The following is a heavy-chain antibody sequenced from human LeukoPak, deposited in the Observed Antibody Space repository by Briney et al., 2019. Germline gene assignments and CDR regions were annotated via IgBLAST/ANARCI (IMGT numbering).Heavy chain of an antibody. V-gene: IGHV4-39*01. J-gene: IGHJ6*02. CDR3: ASIAAAGTGVAYYYYGMDV. CDR1: GGSISSSSYY. CDR2: IYYSGST. D-gene: IGHD6-13*01. Sequence: SETLSLTCTVSGGSISSSSYYWGWIRQPPGKGLEWIGSIYYSGSTYYNPSLKSRVTISVDTSKNQFSLKLSSVTAADTAVYYCASIAAAGTGVAYYYYGMDVWGQGTTVTVSS.